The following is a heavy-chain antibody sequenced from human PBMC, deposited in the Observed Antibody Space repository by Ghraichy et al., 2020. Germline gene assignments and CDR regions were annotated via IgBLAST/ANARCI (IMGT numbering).Heavy chain of an antibody. V-gene: IGHV3-15*01. D-gene: IGHD3-10*01. CDR2: IKSKTDGGTI. CDR1: GFTFSNAW. CDR3: TTGAKVRGMDV. Sequence: LSLTCAASGFTFSNAWMSWVRQAPGKGLEWVGRIKSKTDGGTIDYAAPVKGRFSISRDDSKNTLHLQMNSLQSEDTAVYYCTTGAKVRGMDVWGQGTTVTVSS. J-gene: IGHJ6*02.